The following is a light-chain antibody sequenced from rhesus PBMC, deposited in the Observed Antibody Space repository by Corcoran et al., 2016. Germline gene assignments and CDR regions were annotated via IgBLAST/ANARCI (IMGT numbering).Light chain of an antibody. CDR3: SSYAGSNTYI. V-gene: IGLV2-32*02. CDR2: EVR. CDR1: SSDIGGYNY. Sequence: QAARTQPRSVSGSPGQSFTISCHGTSSDIGGYNYVSWYQQHPGTAPKLMIYEVRKRPSGVSDRFSGSKSGNTASLTISGLQAEDEAVYYCSSYAGSNTYIFGAGTRLTVL. J-gene: IGLJ1*01.